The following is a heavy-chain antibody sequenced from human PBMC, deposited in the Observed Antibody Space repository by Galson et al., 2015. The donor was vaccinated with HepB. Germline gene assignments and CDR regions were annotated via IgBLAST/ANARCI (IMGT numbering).Heavy chain of an antibody. J-gene: IGHJ2*01. Sequence: SLRLSCAASGFTFRDYSINWVRQAPGKGLEWVSYISAGSRYMYYADSVRGRFTIASDNAEKSLSLQMNRLGAEDTGVYYCARAGYCGGDCYAIQRYWYFDLWGRGTLVTVSS. V-gene: IGHV3-21*01. D-gene: IGHD2-21*02. CDR1: GFTFRDYS. CDR3: ARAGYCGGDCYAIQRYWYFDL. CDR2: ISAGSRYM.